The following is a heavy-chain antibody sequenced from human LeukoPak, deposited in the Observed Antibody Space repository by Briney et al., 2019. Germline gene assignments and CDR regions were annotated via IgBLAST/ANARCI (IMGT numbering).Heavy chain of an antibody. J-gene: IGHJ4*02. CDR2: VLYDGSNK. CDR3: VRDNYGGILDF. D-gene: IGHD2-21*01. Sequence: GGSLRLSCPASGFTFTRYTMHWFRQAPGKGLEWVAVVLYDGSNKYYADSVKGRFTLSRDNSKNTLSLQMNTLRADDTAVYYCVRDNYGGILDFWGQGTLVTVSS. CDR1: GFTFTRYT. V-gene: IGHV3-30*04.